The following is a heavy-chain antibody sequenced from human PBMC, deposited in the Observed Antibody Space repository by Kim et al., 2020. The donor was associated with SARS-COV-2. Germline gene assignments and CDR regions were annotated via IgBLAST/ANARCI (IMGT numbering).Heavy chain of an antibody. Sequence: SETLSLTCTVSGGSISSYYWSWIRQPPGKGLEWIGYMYYSGSTNYNPSLKSRVNLSVDTSKNQFSLKLSSVTAADTAVFYCARVQLVPNYSYYYMDVWGNGTTVTVSS. V-gene: IGHV4-59*08. CDR3: ARVQLVPNYSYYYMDV. CDR1: GGSISSYY. J-gene: IGHJ6*03. D-gene: IGHD6-13*01. CDR2: MYYSGST.